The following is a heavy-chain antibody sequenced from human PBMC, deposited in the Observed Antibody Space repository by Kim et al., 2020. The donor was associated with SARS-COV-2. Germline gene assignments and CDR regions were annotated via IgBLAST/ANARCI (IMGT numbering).Heavy chain of an antibody. Sequence: SETLSLTCTVSGYSISSGYYWGWIRQPPGKGLEWIGSIYHSGSTYYNPSLKSRVTISVDTSKNQFSLKLSSVTAADTAVYYCARGEELRGYDFWSGYYTGSDGNNWFDPWGQGTLVTVSS. V-gene: IGHV4-38-2*02. D-gene: IGHD3-3*01. CDR3: ARGEELRGYDFWSGYYTGSDGNNWFDP. CDR2: IYHSGST. J-gene: IGHJ5*02. CDR1: GYSISSGYY.